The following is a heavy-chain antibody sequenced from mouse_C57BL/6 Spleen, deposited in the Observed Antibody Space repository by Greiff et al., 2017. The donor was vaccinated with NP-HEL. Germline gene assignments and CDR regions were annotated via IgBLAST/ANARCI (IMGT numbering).Heavy chain of an antibody. CDR1: GYSITSGYY. J-gene: IGHJ2*01. CDR2: ISYDGSN. CDR3: ARGMMVTYFDY. D-gene: IGHD2-3*01. V-gene: IGHV3-6*01. Sequence: VQLQQSGPGLVKPSQSLSLTCSVTGYSITSGYYWNWIRQFPGNKLEWMGYISYDGSNNYNPSLKNRISITRDTSKNQFFLKLNSVTTEDTATYYCARGMMVTYFDYWGQGTTLTVSS.